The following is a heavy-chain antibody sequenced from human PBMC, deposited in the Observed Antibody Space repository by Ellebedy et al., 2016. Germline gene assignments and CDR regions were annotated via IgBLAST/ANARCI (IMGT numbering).Heavy chain of an antibody. J-gene: IGHJ6*02. Sequence: ASVKVSCKASGYTFTSYDINWVRQATGQGLEWMGWISAYNGNTNYAQKLQGRITMTTDTSTSTAYMELRSLRSDDTAVYYCARVSWNSSSMAGMDAWGQGTTVTVSS. CDR2: ISAYNGNT. V-gene: IGHV1-18*01. D-gene: IGHD6-6*01. CDR1: GYTFTSYD. CDR3: ARVSWNSSSMAGMDA.